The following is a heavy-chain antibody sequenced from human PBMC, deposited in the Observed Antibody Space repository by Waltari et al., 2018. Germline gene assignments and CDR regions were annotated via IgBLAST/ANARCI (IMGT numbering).Heavy chain of an antibody. Sequence: QVQLVESGGGVVQTGGSLRLSCAASGFTFSSYGMHWVRQAPGKGLEWVAFIRYDGSNKYYADSVKGRFTISRDNSKNTLYLQMNSLRAEDTAVYYCAKEGGHGGDYFDYWGQGTLVTVSS. CDR2: IRYDGSNK. CDR1: GFTFSSYG. D-gene: IGHD3-16*01. CDR3: AKEGGHGGDYFDY. V-gene: IGHV3-30*02. J-gene: IGHJ4*02.